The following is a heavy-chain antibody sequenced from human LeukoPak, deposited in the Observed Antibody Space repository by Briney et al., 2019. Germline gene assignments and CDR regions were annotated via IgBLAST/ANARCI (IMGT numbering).Heavy chain of an antibody. J-gene: IGHJ4*02. CDR2: IIPILGIA. CDR1: GGTFSSYA. V-gene: IGHV1-69*04. CDR3: ARNGGGAYYFDY. D-gene: IGHD3-16*01. Sequence: GASVKLSCKASGGTFSSYAISWVRQAPGQGLEWMGRIIPILGIANYAQKFQGRVTITADKSTSTAYMELSSLRSEDTAVYYCARNGGGAYYFDYWGQGTLVTVSS.